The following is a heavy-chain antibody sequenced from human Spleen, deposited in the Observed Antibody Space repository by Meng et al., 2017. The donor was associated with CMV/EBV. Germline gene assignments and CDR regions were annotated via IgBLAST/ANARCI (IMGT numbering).Heavy chain of an antibody. D-gene: IGHD2-2*01. CDR3: ARDRVWSIVVVPASGGFDP. Sequence: SETLSLTCAVYGGSFSDYYWSWIRQPPGKGLEWIGEINHSGSTNYNPSLKSRVTISVDTSKNQFSLKLSSVTAADTAVYYCARDRVWSIVVVPASGGFDPWGQGTLVTVSS. CDR1: GGSFSDYY. CDR2: INHSGST. J-gene: IGHJ5*02. V-gene: IGHV4-34*01.